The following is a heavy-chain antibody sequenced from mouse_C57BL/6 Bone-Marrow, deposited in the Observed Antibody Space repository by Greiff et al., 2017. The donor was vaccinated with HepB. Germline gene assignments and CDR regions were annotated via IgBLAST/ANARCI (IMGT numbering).Heavy chain of an antibody. Sequence: QVQLHQSGAELVRPGASVTLSCKASGYTFTDYEMHWVKQTPVHGLEWIGAIDPETGGTAYNQKFKGKAILTADKSSSTAYMELRSLTSEDSAVYYCTRGQLRLEAYWGQGTLVTVSA. CDR1: GYTFTDYE. V-gene: IGHV1-15*01. CDR2: IDPETGGT. CDR3: TRGQLRLEAY. J-gene: IGHJ3*01. D-gene: IGHD3-2*02.